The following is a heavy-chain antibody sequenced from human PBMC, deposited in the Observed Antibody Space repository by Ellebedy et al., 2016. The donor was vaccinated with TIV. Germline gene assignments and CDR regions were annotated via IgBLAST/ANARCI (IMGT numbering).Heavy chain of an antibody. Sequence: PGGSLRLSCAASGFTFSSYVMSWVRQAPGKGLEWVSAISGSGDSTYYADSVKGRFTISRDNSKNTLYLQMNSLIAEDTAVYYCAKGGDITMIIVIDVDYWGQGTLVTVSS. CDR1: GFTFSSYV. J-gene: IGHJ4*02. CDR2: ISGSGDST. D-gene: IGHD3-22*01. CDR3: AKGGDITMIIVIDVDY. V-gene: IGHV3-23*01.